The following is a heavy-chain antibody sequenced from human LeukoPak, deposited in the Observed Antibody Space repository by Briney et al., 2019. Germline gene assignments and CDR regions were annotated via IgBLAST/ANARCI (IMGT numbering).Heavy chain of an antibody. Sequence: ASVKVSCKASGHTFTTYYVHLVRQAPGQGLEWMGVINPSGDGTNYPQRFQGRVTLTGDTSTSTVYMELSSLRSEDTAIYYCAKETPSTGWSDPWGQGTLVTVSS. V-gene: IGHV1-46*01. D-gene: IGHD2-2*01. CDR3: AKETPSTGWSDP. J-gene: IGHJ5*02. CDR1: GHTFTTYY. CDR2: INPSGDGT.